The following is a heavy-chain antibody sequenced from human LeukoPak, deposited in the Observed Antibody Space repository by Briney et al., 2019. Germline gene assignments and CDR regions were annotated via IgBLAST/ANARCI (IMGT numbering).Heavy chain of an antibody. CDR2: ISAYNGNT. V-gene: IGHV1-18*01. CDR3: ARDLAASGLSGWYY. CDR1: GYTFTSYG. Sequence: GASVKVSCKASGYTFTSYGISWVRQAPGQGLEWMGWISAYNGNTNYAQKLQGRVAMTTDTSTSTAYMELRSLRSDDTAVYYCARDLAASGLSGWYYWGQGTLVTVSS. J-gene: IGHJ4*02. D-gene: IGHD6-19*01.